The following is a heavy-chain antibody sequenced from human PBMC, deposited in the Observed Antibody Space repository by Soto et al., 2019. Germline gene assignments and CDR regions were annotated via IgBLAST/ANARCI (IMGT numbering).Heavy chain of an antibody. CDR3: ARLEHVYGGYNLSYFDY. Sequence: SETLSLTCTVSGGSISSYYWSWIRQPPGKGLEWIGYIYYSGSTNYNPSLKSRVTISVDTSKNQFSLKLSSVTAADTAVYYCARLEHVYGGYNLSYFDYWGQGTLVTVS. V-gene: IGHV4-59*01. J-gene: IGHJ4*02. D-gene: IGHD4-17*01. CDR1: GGSISSYY. CDR2: IYYSGST.